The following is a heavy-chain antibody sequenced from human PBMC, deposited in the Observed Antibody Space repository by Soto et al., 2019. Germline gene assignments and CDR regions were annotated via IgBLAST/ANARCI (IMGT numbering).Heavy chain of an antibody. CDR1: GFTFSSYA. CDR2: IRSKAYGGTT. CDR3: ARAGIRTSFDY. V-gene: IGHV3-49*04. Sequence: PGGSLRLSCAASGFTFSSYAMSWVRQAPGRGLEWVGFIRSKAYGGTTEYAASVKGRYTISRDDSKSIAYLQMNSLKTEDTAVYYCARAGIRTSFDYWGQGTLVTVSS. D-gene: IGHD2-21*01. J-gene: IGHJ4*02.